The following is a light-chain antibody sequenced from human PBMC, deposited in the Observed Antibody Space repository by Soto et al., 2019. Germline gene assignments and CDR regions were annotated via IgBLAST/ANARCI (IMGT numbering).Light chain of an antibody. Sequence: DIQMTQSPSSVSASIGDRVTITCRASQGISNLLAWYQQKPGKAPKLLIYAASSLQSGVPSRFSGSGYGTDFTLIINSLQPEDSAIYYCQQANSFPPTFGPGTKVEIK. V-gene: IGKV1-12*01. J-gene: IGKJ3*01. CDR1: QGISNL. CDR2: AAS. CDR3: QQANSFPPT.